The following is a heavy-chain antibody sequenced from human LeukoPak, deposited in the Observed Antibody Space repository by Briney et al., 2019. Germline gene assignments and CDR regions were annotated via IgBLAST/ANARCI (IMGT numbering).Heavy chain of an antibody. Sequence: ASVKVSCKASSYNFTSYGISWVRQAPGQGLEWMGWISAYNGDTNYAQKLQGRVTMTTDTSTSTAYMELRSLRSDDTAVYYCARELTNIAARNLLGYWGQGTLVTVSS. CDR1: SYNFTSYG. J-gene: IGHJ4*02. CDR2: ISAYNGDT. CDR3: ARELTNIAARNLLGY. V-gene: IGHV1-18*01. D-gene: IGHD6-13*01.